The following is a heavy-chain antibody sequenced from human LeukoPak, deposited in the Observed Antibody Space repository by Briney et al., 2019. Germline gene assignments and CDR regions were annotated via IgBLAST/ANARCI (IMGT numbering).Heavy chain of an antibody. J-gene: IGHJ4*02. V-gene: IGHV3-21*01. CDR1: GFTVSSYS. Sequence: GGSLRLSCAASGFTVSSYSMNWVRQAPGKGLEWVSSISSSSSYIYYADSVKGRFTISRDNAKNSLYLQMNSLRAEDTAVYYCAREAYYDSSGLDYWGQGTLVTVSS. D-gene: IGHD3-22*01. CDR2: ISSSSSYI. CDR3: AREAYYDSSGLDY.